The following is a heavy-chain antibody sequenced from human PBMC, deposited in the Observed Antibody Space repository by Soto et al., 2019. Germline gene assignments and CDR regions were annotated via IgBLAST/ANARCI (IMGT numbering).Heavy chain of an antibody. V-gene: IGHV3-30*18. CDR2: ISYDGSNK. Sequence: QVQLVESGGGVVQPGRSLRLSCAASGFTFSSYGMHWVRQAPGKGLEWVAVISYDGSNKYYADSVKGRFTISRDNSKNTLYLQMNSLRAEDTAVYYWAKDMRVGATDFDYWGQGTLVTVSS. D-gene: IGHD1-26*01. CDR3: AKDMRVGATDFDY. J-gene: IGHJ4*02. CDR1: GFTFSSYG.